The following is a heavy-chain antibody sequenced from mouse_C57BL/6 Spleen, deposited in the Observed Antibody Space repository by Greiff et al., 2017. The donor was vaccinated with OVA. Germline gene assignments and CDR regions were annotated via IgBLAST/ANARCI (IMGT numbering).Heavy chain of an antibody. CDR2: INPGNGGT. Sequence: QVQLQQPGTELVKPGASVKLSCKASGFNFTSYWMHWVKQRPGQGLEWIGNINPGNGGTNYNEKFQSKATLTVDKSSSTAYLQHSSLTSEDAAVYYCARALGQDYWGQGTTLTVSS. V-gene: IGHV1-53*01. CDR3: ARALGQDY. CDR1: GFNFTSYW. D-gene: IGHD3-3*01. J-gene: IGHJ2*01.